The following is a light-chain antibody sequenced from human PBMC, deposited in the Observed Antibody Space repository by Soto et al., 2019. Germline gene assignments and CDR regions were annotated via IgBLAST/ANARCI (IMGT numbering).Light chain of an antibody. J-gene: IGLJ3*02. Sequence: QSVLTQHASVSGSPGQSITISCTGTSSDVGGYNYVSWYQQHPGKAPKLMIYDVSNRPSGVSNRFSGSKSGNTASLTISGLQAEDEADYYCSSYTSSSTPNWVFGGGTKVTVL. CDR1: SSDVGGYNY. CDR2: DVS. V-gene: IGLV2-14*01. CDR3: SSYTSSSTPNWV.